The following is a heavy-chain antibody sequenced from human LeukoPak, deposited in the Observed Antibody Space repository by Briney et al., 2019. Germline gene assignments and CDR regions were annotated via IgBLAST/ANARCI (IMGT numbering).Heavy chain of an antibody. CDR3: ARGYSSSSGGIDY. CDR2: IYHSGST. J-gene: IGHJ4*02. D-gene: IGHD6-6*01. CDR1: GGSISSSNR. V-gene: IGHV4-4*02. Sequence: SGTLSLTCAVSGGSISSSNRWSWVRQPPGKGLEWIGEIYHSGSTNYNPSLKSRVTISVDKSKNQFSLKLSSVTAADTAVYYCARGYSSSSGGIDYWGQGTLVTVSS.